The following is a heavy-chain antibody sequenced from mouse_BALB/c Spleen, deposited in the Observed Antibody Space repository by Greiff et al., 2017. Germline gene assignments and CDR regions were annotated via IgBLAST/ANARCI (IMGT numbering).Heavy chain of an antibody. Sequence: EVQVVESGGGLVKPGGSLKLSCAASGFAFSSYDMSWVRQTPEKRLEWVAYISSGGGSTYYPDTVKGRFTISRDNAKNTLYLQMSSLKSEDTAMYYCARQREVGYYFDYWGQGTTLTVSS. CDR3: ARQREVGYYFDY. D-gene: IGHD1-1*01. CDR1: GFAFSSYD. CDR2: ISSGGGST. V-gene: IGHV5-12-1*01. J-gene: IGHJ2*01.